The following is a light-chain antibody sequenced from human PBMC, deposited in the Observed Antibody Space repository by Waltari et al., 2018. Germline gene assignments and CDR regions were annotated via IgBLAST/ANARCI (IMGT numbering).Light chain of an antibody. CDR1: QRISRY. CDR3: QNHERLPAT. Sequence: EVVLLQSPGTLSLSPGERAPLFCRASQRISRYLVWYQQRPGQAPRFLIYGASIRAAGIPDRFSGSGSGTDFTLSISRLEPEDFAVYYCQNHERLPATFGQGTRVEIK. V-gene: IGKV3-20*01. J-gene: IGKJ1*01. CDR2: GAS.